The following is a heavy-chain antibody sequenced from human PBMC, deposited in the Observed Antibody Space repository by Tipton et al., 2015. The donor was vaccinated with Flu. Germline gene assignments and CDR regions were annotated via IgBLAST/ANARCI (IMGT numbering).Heavy chain of an antibody. CDR3: ARAGELLDYYYYYMDV. CDR2: IYYGGST. Sequence: TLSLTCTVSGGSISSYYWSWIRQPPGKGLEWIGYIYYGGSTNYNPSLKSRVTMSVDTSKNQFSLKLSSVTAADTAVYYCARAGELLDYYYYYMDVWGKGTTVTVSS. CDR1: GGSISSYY. D-gene: IGHD1-26*01. J-gene: IGHJ6*03. V-gene: IGHV4-59*12.